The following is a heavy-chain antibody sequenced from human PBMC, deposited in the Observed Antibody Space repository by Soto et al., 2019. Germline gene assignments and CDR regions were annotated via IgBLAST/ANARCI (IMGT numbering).Heavy chain of an antibody. Sequence: GGSPRLSCAASGFTFSTFAMSWVRQAPGKGLEWVSGISGSGGSTYYADSVKGRFTISRDNSKNTMYLQMNSLRAEDTAVYYSAKETSGYNCFDPWGQGTLVTVSS. CDR3: AKETSGYNCFDP. V-gene: IGHV3-23*01. J-gene: IGHJ5*02. CDR1: GFTFSTFA. CDR2: ISGSGGST.